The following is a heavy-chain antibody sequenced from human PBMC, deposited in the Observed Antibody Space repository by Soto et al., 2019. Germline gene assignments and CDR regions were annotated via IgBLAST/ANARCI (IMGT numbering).Heavy chain of an antibody. J-gene: IGHJ4*02. CDR3: APSGYDYGYFDY. D-gene: IGHD5-12*01. CDR1: GFTFSSYS. V-gene: IGHV3-21*01. CDR2: ISSSSSYI. Sequence: EVQLVESGGGLVKPGGSLRLSCAASGFTFSSYSMNWVRQAPGKGLEWVSSISSSSSYIYYADSVKGRFTISRDNAKNSLYLQMNSLRAEDTAVYYCAPSGYDYGYFDYWGQGTLVTVSS.